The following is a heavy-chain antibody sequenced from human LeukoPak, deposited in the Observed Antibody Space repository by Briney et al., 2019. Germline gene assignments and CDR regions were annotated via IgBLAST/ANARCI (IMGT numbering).Heavy chain of an antibody. V-gene: IGHV3-7*01. CDR1: GFTFSAYW. CDR3: ARDVGGGLDF. J-gene: IGHJ4*02. Sequence: PGGSLRLSCAASGFTFSAYWMAWVRQAPGKGLEWVANIKGDESARHQADSVKGRFTISRYNTQNSVYLQMSSLRGEDTAVYYCARDVGGGLDFWGQGTLVTVPS. D-gene: IGHD3-10*01. CDR2: IKGDESAR.